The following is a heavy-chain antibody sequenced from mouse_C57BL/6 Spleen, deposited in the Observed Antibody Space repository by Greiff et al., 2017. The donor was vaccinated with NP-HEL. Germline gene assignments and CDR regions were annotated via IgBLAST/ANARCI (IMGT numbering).Heavy chain of an antibody. CDR2: IDPSDSYT. CDR3: ARPIYYGYDGFAY. J-gene: IGHJ3*01. Sequence: VQLQQPGAELVKPGASVKLSCKASGYTFTSYWMQWVKQRPGQGLEWIGEIDPSDSYTNYNQKFKGKATLTVDTSSSTAYMQLSSLTSEDSAVYYCARPIYYGYDGFAYWGQGTLVTVSA. V-gene: IGHV1-50*01. D-gene: IGHD2-2*01. CDR1: GYTFTSYW.